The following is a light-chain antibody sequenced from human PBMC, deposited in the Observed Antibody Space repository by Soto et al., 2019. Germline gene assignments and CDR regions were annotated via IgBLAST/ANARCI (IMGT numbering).Light chain of an antibody. CDR1: QSIGSS. CDR3: QQYNNWPSIT. J-gene: IGKJ5*01. V-gene: IGKV3D-15*01. CDR2: GTS. Sequence: EIVMTQSPATLSVSPVERATLSCRASQSIGSSLAWYRQKPGQAPRLLIYGTSTRATGIPARFSGSGSGTEFTLTISSLQSEDFAVYYCQQYNNWPSITFGQGTRLEIK.